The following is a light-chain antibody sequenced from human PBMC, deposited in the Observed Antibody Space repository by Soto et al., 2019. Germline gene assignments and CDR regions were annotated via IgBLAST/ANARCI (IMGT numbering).Light chain of an antibody. Sequence: EIVLTQSPATLSLSPGERATLSCRASQSVSSYLAWYQQKPGQAPRLLIYDASNRATGIPARFSGSGSGTDFTLTISSLEPEDFELYYCQQRSNWPITFGQGTRLEIK. V-gene: IGKV3-11*01. CDR1: QSVSSY. CDR2: DAS. CDR3: QQRSNWPIT. J-gene: IGKJ5*01.